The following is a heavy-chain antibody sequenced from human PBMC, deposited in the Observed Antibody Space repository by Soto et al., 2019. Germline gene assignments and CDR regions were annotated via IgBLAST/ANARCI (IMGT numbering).Heavy chain of an antibody. J-gene: IGHJ6*02. CDR2: ISSSSSYI. V-gene: IGHV3-21*01. D-gene: IGHD3-10*01. CDR1: GFTFSSYS. CDR3: ARGRGFLYYGSGSYPTYYGMDV. Sequence: PGGSLRLSCAASGFTFSSYSMNWVRQAPGKGLEWVSSISSSSSYIYYADSVKGRFTISRDNAKNSLYLQMNSLRAEDTAVYYCARGRGFLYYGSGSYPTYYGMDVWGQGTTVTVSS.